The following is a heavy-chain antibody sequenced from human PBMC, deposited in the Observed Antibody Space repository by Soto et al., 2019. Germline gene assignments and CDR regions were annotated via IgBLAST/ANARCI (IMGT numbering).Heavy chain of an antibody. V-gene: IGHV1-2*02. CDR1: GYTFTGYY. CDR2: INPNSGGT. J-gene: IGHJ4*02. Sequence: GASVKVSCKASGYTFTGYYMHWVRQAPGQGLEWMGWINPNSGGTNYAQKFQGRVTMTEDTSTDTAYMELSSLRSEDTAVYYCATATEKGYWGQGTLVTVSS. CDR3: ATATEKGY.